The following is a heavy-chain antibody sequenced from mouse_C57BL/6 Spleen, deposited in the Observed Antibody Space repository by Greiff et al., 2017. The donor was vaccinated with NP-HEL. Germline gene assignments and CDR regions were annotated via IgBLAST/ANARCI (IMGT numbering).Heavy chain of an antibody. J-gene: IGHJ2*01. D-gene: IGHD1-1*01. V-gene: IGHV5-17*01. CDR3: ASEITTLVYFDD. Sequence: EVKVEESGGGLVKPGGSLKLSCAASGFTFSDYGMHWVRQAPEQGLEWVAYISSGSSTIYYADTVKGRFTISRDTAKNTLFLQMTSLRSEDTAMYYCASEITTLVYFDDWGKGTTLTVSS. CDR1: GFTFSDYG. CDR2: ISSGSSTI.